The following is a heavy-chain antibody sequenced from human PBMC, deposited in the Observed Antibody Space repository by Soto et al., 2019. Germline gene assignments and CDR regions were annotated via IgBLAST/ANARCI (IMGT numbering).Heavy chain of an antibody. CDR1: GFTFSMYW. J-gene: IGHJ4*02. CDR3: TRGPRSTSTGTGAF. CDR2: INDDGIST. V-gene: IGHV3-74*01. D-gene: IGHD1-1*01. Sequence: GGSLRLSCTASGFTFSMYWMHWVRQVPGKGPEWVSRINDDGISTNYADSVKGRFTISRDNAKNTLYLQMNALRVGDTAVYYCTRGPRSTSTGTGAFWGQGTLVTVS.